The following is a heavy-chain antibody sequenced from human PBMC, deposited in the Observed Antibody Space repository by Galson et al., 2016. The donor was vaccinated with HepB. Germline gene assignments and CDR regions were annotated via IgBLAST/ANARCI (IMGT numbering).Heavy chain of an antibody. Sequence: SLRLSCAASGFTFSGYWMNWVRQAPGKGLEWVASVKQDASETFYADPVKGRFTISRHNDRGSVVLQMDGLRGDDTARYFCVRDATFESTRAWWFGLWGRGTLVSVSP. CDR2: VKQDASET. D-gene: IGHD2/OR15-2a*01. CDR3: VRDATFESTRAWWFGL. V-gene: IGHV3-7*01. J-gene: IGHJ2*01. CDR1: GFTFSGYW.